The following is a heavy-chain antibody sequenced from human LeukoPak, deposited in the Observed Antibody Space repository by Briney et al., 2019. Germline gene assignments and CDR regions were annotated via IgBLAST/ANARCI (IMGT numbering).Heavy chain of an antibody. J-gene: IGHJ5*02. CDR2: ISAYNGNT. D-gene: IGHD1-26*01. CDR3: ARDPVHGSNVYIWFDP. CDR1: GYTFTNYG. V-gene: IGHV1-18*01. Sequence: ASVKVSCKASGYTFTNYGISWVRQAPGQGLEWMGWISAYNGNTNYAQKLQGRVTMTTDTSTSTAYMVLWSLRSDDTAVYYCARDPVHGSNVYIWFDPWGQGTLVTVSS.